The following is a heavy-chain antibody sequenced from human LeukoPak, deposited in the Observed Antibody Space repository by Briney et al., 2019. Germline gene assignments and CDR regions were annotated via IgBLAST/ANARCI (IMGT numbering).Heavy chain of an antibody. CDR2: IYYSGST. J-gene: IGHJ4*02. CDR3: ARDSAPGSPFGYFDY. D-gene: IGHD6-13*01. CDR1: GASVSSGGDY. V-gene: IGHV4-31*03. Sequence: SQTLSLTCTVSGASVSSGGDYWGWIRQHPGKGLEWIRYIYYSGSTYYNPSLKSRVSISVDTSKNQFSLKLTSVTAADTAVYYCARDSAPGSPFGYFDYWGQGSLVTVSS.